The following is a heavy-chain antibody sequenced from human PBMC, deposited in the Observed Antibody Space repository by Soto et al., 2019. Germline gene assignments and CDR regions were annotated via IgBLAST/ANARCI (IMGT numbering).Heavy chain of an antibody. CDR2: IYSGGST. V-gene: IGHV3-66*01. CDR3: ARDYGGNSDTDYYYYGMDV. J-gene: IGHJ6*02. CDR1: GFTVSSNY. D-gene: IGHD4-17*01. Sequence: GGSLRLSCAASGFTVSSNYMSWVRQAPGKGLEWVSVIYSGGSTYYADSVKGRFTISRDNSKNTLYLQMNSLRAEDTAVYYCARDYGGNSDTDYYYYGMDVWGQGTTVTVS.